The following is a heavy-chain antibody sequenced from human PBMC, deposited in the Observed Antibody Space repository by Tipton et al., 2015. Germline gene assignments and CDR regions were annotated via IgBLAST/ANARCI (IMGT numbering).Heavy chain of an antibody. CDR1: GGSVSSSSYY. D-gene: IGHD2-2*01. CDR3: ARQHCYSTTCYAEFYYFDY. CDR2: IYYSGST. J-gene: IGHJ4*02. Sequence: TLSLTCTVSGGSVSSSSYYWGWIRQSPGKGLEWIGSIYYSGSTYHNPSLKSRVSIFVGTSKNQFSLKLSSVTAADTAVYYCARQHCYSTTCYAEFYYFDYWGQGSLVTVSS. V-gene: IGHV4-39*01.